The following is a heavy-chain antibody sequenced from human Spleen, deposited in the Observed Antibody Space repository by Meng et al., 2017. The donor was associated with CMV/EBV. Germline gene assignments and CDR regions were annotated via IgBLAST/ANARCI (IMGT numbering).Heavy chain of an antibody. CDR3: ARDSSTRIVGATIYY. D-gene: IGHD1-26*01. V-gene: IGHV3-64*02. CDR1: EFTFSGYA. J-gene: IGHJ4*02. CDR2: ISNNGGST. Sequence: GESMKISCAASEFTFSGYAMHWVRQAPGKGLEYVSAISNNGGSTYYADSVKGRFTISRDNSKNTLYLQMGSLRAEDMAVYYCARDSSTRIVGATIYYWGQGTLVTVSS.